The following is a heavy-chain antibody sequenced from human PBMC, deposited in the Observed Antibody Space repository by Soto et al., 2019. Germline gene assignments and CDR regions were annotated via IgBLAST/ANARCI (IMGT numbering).Heavy chain of an antibody. CDR2: IYDSGTT. V-gene: IGHV4-59*08. CDR3: ARRNYGEEGYFFDF. D-gene: IGHD4-17*01. Sequence: QVQLRESGPGLVRPSETLSLTCTVSGGSITGYYWSWIRQPPGKGLEWIGYIYDSGTTTYNAALKSRVTLSADTSKNQFSLSLRSVTAADTAVYYCARRNYGEEGYFFDFWGQGLLVTVSS. J-gene: IGHJ4*02. CDR1: GGSITGYY.